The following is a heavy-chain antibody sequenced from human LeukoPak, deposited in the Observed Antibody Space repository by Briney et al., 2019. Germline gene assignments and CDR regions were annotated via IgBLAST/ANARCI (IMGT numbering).Heavy chain of an antibody. CDR2: IYYSGST. V-gene: IGHV4-39*07. J-gene: IGHJ4*02. CDR1: GGSISSSSYY. D-gene: IGHD6-19*01. CDR3: ARGQEAVYSSGWYTVH. Sequence: SETLSLTCTVSGGSISSSSYYWGWIRQPPGKGLEWIGSIYYSGSTYYNPSLKSRVTISVDTSKNQFSLKLSSVTAADTAVYYCARGQEAVYSSGWYTVHWGQGTLVTVSS.